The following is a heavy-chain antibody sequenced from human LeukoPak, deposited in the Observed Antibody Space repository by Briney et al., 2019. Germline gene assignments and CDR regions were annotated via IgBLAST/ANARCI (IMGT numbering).Heavy chain of an antibody. CDR3: ARDRKRYSSSWYHWFDP. V-gene: IGHV1-69*13. D-gene: IGHD6-13*01. CDR2: IIPIFGTA. J-gene: IGHJ5*02. Sequence: SVKVSCKASGYTFTSYDINWVRQATGQGLEWMGGIIPIFGTANYAQKFQGRVTITADESTSTAYMELSSLRSEDTAVYYCARDRKRYSSSWYHWFDPWGQGTLVTVSS. CDR1: GYTFTSYD.